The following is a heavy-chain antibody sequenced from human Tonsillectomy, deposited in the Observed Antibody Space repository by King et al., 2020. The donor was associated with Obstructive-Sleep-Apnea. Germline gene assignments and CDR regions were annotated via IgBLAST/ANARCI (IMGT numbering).Heavy chain of an antibody. V-gene: IGHV4-39*07. Sequence: LQLQESGPGLVKPSETLSLTCTVSGGSISSNNYYWAWIRQPPGKGLEWIGRIYYSGSTDYNPSLKSRVTISVDTSKNQFSLKLSSVTAADTAVYYCARSKEFGGYYYDYWGQGTLVTVSS. J-gene: IGHJ4*02. CDR3: ARSKEFGGYYYDY. CDR2: IYYSGST. CDR1: GGSISSNNYY. D-gene: IGHD3-22*01.